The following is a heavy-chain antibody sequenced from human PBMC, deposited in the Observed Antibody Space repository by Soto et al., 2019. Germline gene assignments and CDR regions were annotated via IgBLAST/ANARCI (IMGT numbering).Heavy chain of an antibody. CDR1: GYTFTSYD. Sequence: QVQLVQSGAEVKKPGASVKVSCKASGYTFTSYDINWVRQAPGQGLEWMGWMNPNSGNTGYTQKFQGRVTMTRNNSINTAIMELNSLRSEDTAVYFCARVGGGWASFDYWGQGTLVTVSS. CDR3: ARVGGGWASFDY. CDR2: MNPNSGNT. D-gene: IGHD6-19*01. J-gene: IGHJ4*02. V-gene: IGHV1-8*01.